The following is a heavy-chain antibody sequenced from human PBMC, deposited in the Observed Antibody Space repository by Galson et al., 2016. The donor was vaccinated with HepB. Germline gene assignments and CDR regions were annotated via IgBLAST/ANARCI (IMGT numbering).Heavy chain of an antibody. V-gene: IGHV4-30-4*08. D-gene: IGHD4-23*01. Sequence: TLSLTCSVSGGSIRNGGYYWSWIRQPPGKGLEWIGYIYYSGNTYHNPSLTSRSTISIATSKSTFSLRLSSVTAADTAVYFCARGPPEGCGNGTCWLGAFDLWGRGTMVSVSS. CDR2: IYYSGNT. CDR1: GGSIRNGGYY. J-gene: IGHJ3*01. CDR3: ARGPPEGCGNGTCWLGAFDL.